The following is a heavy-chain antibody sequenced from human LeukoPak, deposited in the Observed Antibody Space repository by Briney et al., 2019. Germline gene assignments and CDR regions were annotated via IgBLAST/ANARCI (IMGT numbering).Heavy chain of an antibody. CDR1: GGSISSSSYY. Sequence: SETLSLTCIVSGGSISSSSYYWGWIRQPPGKGLEWIGSIYNTGSTYYNPSLKSRITISVDTSKNQFSLKLNSVTAADTAVYYCARVLRFLEWFQNWFDPWGQGTLVTVSS. D-gene: IGHD3-3*01. J-gene: IGHJ5*02. CDR2: IYNTGST. V-gene: IGHV4-39*01. CDR3: ARVLRFLEWFQNWFDP.